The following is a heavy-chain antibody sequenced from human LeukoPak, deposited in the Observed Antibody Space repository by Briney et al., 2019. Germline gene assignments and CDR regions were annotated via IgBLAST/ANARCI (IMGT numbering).Heavy chain of an antibody. D-gene: IGHD6-13*01. J-gene: IGHJ4*02. CDR1: GFTFSSYA. CDR3: ARDHKQQLVLGY. V-gene: IGHV3-30*04. CDR2: ISYDGSNK. Sequence: GGSLRLSCAASGFTFSSYAMHWVRQAPGKGLEWVAVISYDGSNKYYADSVKGRFTISRDNSENTLYLQMNSLRAEDTAVYYCARDHKQQLVLGYWGQGTLVTVSS.